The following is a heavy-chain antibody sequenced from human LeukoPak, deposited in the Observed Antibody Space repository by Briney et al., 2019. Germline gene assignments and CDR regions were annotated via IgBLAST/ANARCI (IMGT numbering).Heavy chain of an antibody. J-gene: IGHJ6*02. CDR1: GGSIRSYY. V-gene: IGHV4-59*01. CDR2: IDYSGST. Sequence: SETLSLTCTVSGGSIRSYYWSWIRQPPGKGLEWIGYIDYSGSTIYNPSLKSRVTISVESSKNQFSLKLRSVSGADTALYYCARVAFKGDYYGMDVWGQGTTVTVSS. CDR3: ARVAFKGDYYGMDV.